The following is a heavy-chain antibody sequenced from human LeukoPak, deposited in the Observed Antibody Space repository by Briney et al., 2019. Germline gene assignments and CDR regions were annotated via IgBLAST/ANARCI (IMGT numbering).Heavy chain of an antibody. CDR2: ISGSGGST. J-gene: IGHJ4*02. Sequence: GGSLRLSCAASGFTFSSYAMSWVRQAPGKGLEWVSAISGSGGSTYYADSVKGRFTISRDNSKNTLYLQMNSLRAEDTAVYYSAKAGNYYGSGSYYNEFDYWGQGTLVTVSS. D-gene: IGHD3-10*01. CDR1: GFTFSSYA. CDR3: AKAGNYYGSGSYYNEFDY. V-gene: IGHV3-23*01.